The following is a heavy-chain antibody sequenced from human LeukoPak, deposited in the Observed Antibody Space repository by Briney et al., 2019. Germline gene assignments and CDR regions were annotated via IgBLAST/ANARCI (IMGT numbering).Heavy chain of an antibody. J-gene: IGHJ4*02. D-gene: IGHD6-19*01. CDR3: ARDAGSGYFDY. CDR1: GFTFSDYS. CDR2: ISDSGNYT. V-gene: IGHV3-11*06. Sequence: GGSLRLSCAASGFTFSDYSMSWIRQAPGKGLEWVSYISDSGNYTNYVDSVKGRFTISRDNAKNSLYLQMNGLRDEDTAVYYCARDAGSGYFDYWGQGTLVTVSS.